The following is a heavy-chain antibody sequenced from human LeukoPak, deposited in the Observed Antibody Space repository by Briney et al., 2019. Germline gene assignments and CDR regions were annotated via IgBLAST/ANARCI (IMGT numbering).Heavy chain of an antibody. D-gene: IGHD6-13*01. Sequence: ASVKVSCKASGYAFTSFSISWVRQAPGQGLEWMGWISTHNGNTNYAQKLQGRVTMTTDSSTSTTYMELRSLRSDDTAVYYCAREGEAAAAPGYWGQGTLVTVSS. J-gene: IGHJ4*02. CDR1: GYAFTSFS. CDR2: ISTHNGNT. CDR3: AREGEAAAAPGY. V-gene: IGHV1-18*01.